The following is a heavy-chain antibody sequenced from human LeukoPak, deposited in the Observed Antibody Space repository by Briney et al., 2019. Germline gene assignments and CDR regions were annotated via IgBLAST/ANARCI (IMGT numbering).Heavy chain of an antibody. V-gene: IGHV1-69*05. CDR3: AREGPTVKGYYYYYMDV. Sequence: ASVKVSCKASGGTFSSYAISWVRQAPGQGLEWMGGIIPIFGTANYAQKFQGRVTITTDESTSTAYMELSSLRSEDTAVYYCAREGPTVKGYYYYYMDVWGKGTTVTVSS. CDR1: GGTFSSYA. J-gene: IGHJ6*03. D-gene: IGHD4-11*01. CDR2: IIPIFGTA.